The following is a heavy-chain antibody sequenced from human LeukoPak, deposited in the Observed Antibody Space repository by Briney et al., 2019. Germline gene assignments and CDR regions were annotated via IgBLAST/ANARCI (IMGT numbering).Heavy chain of an antibody. V-gene: IGHV3-7*01. CDR3: ARDFWGAYRVDYFDC. CDR1: GFTFSNYW. J-gene: IGHJ4*02. D-gene: IGHD3-3*01. Sequence: PGASLRLSCVASGFTFSNYWMSWVRRPAGKGLEWVANIKQDGSETYSVDSVRGRFTISRDNAKNSLYLQMNSLRAEDTAVYYCARDFWGAYRVDYFDCWGQGTLVTVSS. CDR2: IKQDGSET.